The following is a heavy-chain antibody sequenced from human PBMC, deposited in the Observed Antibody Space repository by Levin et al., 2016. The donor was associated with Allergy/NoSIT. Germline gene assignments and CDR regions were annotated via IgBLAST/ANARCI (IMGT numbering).Heavy chain of an antibody. CDR3: ARDDNAWPIDS. J-gene: IGHJ4*02. D-gene: IGHD2-2*01. CDR1: RGSISGYY. CDR2: ISYSGST. Sequence: SETLSLTCTVSRGSISGYYWNWIRQPPGKGLEWIGYISYSGSTTYNPSLKSRVTISVDTSKNRFSLMLTSVTAADTAVYYCARDDNAWPIDSWGQGTLVTVSS. V-gene: IGHV4-59*01.